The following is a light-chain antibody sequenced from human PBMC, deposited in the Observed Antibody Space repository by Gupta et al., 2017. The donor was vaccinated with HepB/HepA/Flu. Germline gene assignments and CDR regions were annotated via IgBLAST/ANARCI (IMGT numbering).Light chain of an antibody. J-gene: IGKJ1*01. CDR1: QSVSSN. CDR2: GAS. CDR3: QHYNNWLTWT. V-gene: IGKV3-15*01. Sequence: EIVLTQSPATLSVSPGERATLSCRASQSVSSNLAWYQQKPGQAPRLLIYGASTRATGIPARFSGSESGTEFTLTISSLQSEDFAVYYCQHYNNWLTWTFGQGTKVEIK.